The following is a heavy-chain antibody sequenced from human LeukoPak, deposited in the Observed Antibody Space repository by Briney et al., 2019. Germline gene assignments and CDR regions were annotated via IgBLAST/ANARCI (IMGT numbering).Heavy chain of an antibody. CDR2: INTDGSST. J-gene: IGHJ4*02. D-gene: IGHD1-1*01. Sequence: GGSLRLSCAASGFTFSSYSMNWVRQAPGKGLVWVSRINTDGSSTNYADSAQGRFTISRDNARNTLYLQMDSLRAEDTAIYYCALGTYFDYWGQGTLVTVSS. V-gene: IGHV3-74*01. CDR3: ALGTYFDY. CDR1: GFTFSSYS.